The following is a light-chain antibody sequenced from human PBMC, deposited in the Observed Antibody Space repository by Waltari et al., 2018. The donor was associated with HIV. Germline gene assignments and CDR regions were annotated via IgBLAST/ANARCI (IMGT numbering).Light chain of an antibody. Sequence: EIVLTQSPPTLSSSPGERATLSCRASQSISTYLAWYHLKSGQAPRLLIYDASKRAPGVPIRFSGSGSGTEFTLIISSLEPEDFAVYFCQQRSNWPLTFGGGTKVDI. CDR1: QSISTY. V-gene: IGKV3-11*01. J-gene: IGKJ4*01. CDR3: QQRSNWPLT. CDR2: DAS.